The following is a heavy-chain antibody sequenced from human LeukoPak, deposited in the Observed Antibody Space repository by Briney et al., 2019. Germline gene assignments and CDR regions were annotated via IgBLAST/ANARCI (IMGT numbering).Heavy chain of an antibody. J-gene: IGHJ4*02. D-gene: IGHD2-15*01. Sequence: PGGSLRLSCAASGLRSSSYWMDWVRQAPGKGLEWVAHIKEDGSGEYYVDSVKGRFTISIDNAKKSMYLQMSSLRVEDTAIYYCARGLPGYCSGGSCYSISAHDYWGQGTLVTVSS. CDR3: ARGLPGYCSGGSCYSISAHDY. CDR1: GLRSSSYW. CDR2: IKEDGSGE. V-gene: IGHV3-7*03.